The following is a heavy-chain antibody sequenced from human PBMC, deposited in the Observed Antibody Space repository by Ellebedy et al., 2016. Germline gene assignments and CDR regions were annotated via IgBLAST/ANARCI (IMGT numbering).Heavy chain of an antibody. J-gene: IGHJ4*02. D-gene: IGHD3-10*01. CDR1: GFTFSDYA. Sequence: GESLKISCAASGFTFSDYAMSWVRQAPGKGPEWVSAVVGSGERTFYADSVKGRFTISRDNSKNRLYLHMSSLKVEDTATYYCANVGGSGTYYNGYWGQGTLVTVSS. V-gene: IGHV3-23*01. CDR2: VVGSGERT. CDR3: ANVGGSGTYYNGY.